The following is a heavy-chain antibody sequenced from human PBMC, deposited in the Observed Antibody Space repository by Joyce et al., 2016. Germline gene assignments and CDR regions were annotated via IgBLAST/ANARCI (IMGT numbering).Heavy chain of an antibody. CDR1: GFTFTVYW. J-gene: IGHJ3*02. CDR2: IKGDGSTT. D-gene: IGHD6-13*01. V-gene: IGHV3-74*01. Sequence: EVQLVESGGGLVQPGGSLRLSCAASGFTFTVYWMHWVRQAPGKGLVWVTRIKGDGSTTSHADSVKGRFTISRDNAKNTLYLQMNSLRAEDTAVYYCTRDGRAAAGIAGFDIWGQGAMVTVSS. CDR3: TRDGRAAAGIAGFDI.